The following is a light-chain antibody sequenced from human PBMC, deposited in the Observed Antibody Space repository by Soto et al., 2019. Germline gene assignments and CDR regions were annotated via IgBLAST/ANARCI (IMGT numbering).Light chain of an antibody. Sequence: QSALTQPASVSGSPGQSITVSCTGINSDVGIYNLVSWYQHHPGKAPKLVIYEGTKRPSGVSSRFSGSKSGNTASLTISGLQAEDEADYYCQSYDSSLRVFGGGTKLTVL. CDR2: EGT. CDR1: NSDVGIYNL. CDR3: QSYDSSLRV. J-gene: IGLJ3*02. V-gene: IGLV2-14*02.